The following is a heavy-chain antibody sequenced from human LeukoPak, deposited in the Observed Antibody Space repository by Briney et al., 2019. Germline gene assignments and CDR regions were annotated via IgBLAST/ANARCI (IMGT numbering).Heavy chain of an antibody. D-gene: IGHD3-22*01. CDR2: INHSGST. CDR1: GGSFSGYY. V-gene: IGHV4-34*01. J-gene: IGHJ4*02. CDR3: ARGEGEHDSSGYYFYFDY. Sequence: SETLSLTCAVYGGSFSGYYWSWIRQPPGKGLEWIGEINHSGSTIYNPSLKSRVTISADTSKNQFSLKLSSVTAAGTAVYYCARGEGEHDSSGYYFYFDYWGQGTLVTVSS.